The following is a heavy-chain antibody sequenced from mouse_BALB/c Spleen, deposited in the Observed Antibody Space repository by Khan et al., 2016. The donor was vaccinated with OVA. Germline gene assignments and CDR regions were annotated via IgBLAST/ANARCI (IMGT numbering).Heavy chain of an antibody. CDR1: GYSITSDYA. J-gene: IGHJ2*01. V-gene: IGHV3-2*02. CDR2: ISYSGST. CDR3: ARSIMAN. Sequence: EVKLEESGPGLVKPSQSLSLTCTVTGYSITSDYAWNWIRQFPGNKLEWMGYISYSGSTSYNPSLKSRISITRDPSKNQFFLQLNSVTTEDTATYYWARSIMANWGQGTTLTVSS.